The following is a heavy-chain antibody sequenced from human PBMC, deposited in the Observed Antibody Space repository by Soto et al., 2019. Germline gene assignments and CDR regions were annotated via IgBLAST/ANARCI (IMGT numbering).Heavy chain of an antibody. Sequence: QVQLVQSGGEVKKPGSSVKVSCKDSGGTFSTYSMFWVRQAPGQGLEWMGRIIPMLGIANHAQRFQDRVTITAEKYTATAHMELSSLRSEDTALYYCTIGSWSGEVFDIWGQGKMVTVSS. CDR3: TIGSWSGEVFDI. D-gene: IGHD2-21*01. V-gene: IGHV1-69*02. CDR1: GGTFSTYS. CDR2: IIPMLGIA. J-gene: IGHJ3*02.